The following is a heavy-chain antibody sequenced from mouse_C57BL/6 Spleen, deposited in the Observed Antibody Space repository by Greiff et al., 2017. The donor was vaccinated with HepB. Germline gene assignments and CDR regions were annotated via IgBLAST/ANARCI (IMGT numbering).Heavy chain of an antibody. Sequence: EVKLQESGGGLVQSGRSLRLSCATSGFTFSDFYMEWVRQAPGKGLEWIAASRNKANDYTTEYSAPVKGRFIVSRDTSQSILYLPMNALRAEDTAIYYCARGYYGAYWGQGTLVTVSA. D-gene: IGHD2-1*01. CDR3: ARGYYGAY. CDR1: GFTFSDFY. J-gene: IGHJ3*01. CDR2: SRNKANDYTT. V-gene: IGHV7-1*01.